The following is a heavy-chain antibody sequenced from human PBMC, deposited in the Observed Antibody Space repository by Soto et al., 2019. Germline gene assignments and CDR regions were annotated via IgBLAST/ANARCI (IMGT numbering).Heavy chain of an antibody. CDR1: GFTFTSYS. J-gene: IGHJ5*02. Sequence: GSLRLSCAASGFTFTSYSMNWVRQAPGQGLEWVSYITSKSTTIKYADSVKGRFTVSRDNAKNSLYLQLNSLRDEDTAVYYCAREMGACSDSSCYPGPYDSWGQGTLVTVSS. D-gene: IGHD3-16*01. V-gene: IGHV3-48*02. CDR3: AREMGACSDSSCYPGPYDS. CDR2: ITSKSTTI.